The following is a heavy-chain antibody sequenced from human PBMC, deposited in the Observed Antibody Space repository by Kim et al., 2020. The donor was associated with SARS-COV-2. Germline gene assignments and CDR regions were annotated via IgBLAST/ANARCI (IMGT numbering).Heavy chain of an antibody. J-gene: IGHJ3*02. CDR3: AKDGVLLWFGEIYRDDAFDI. V-gene: IGHV3-23*01. CDR2: ISGSGGST. Sequence: GGSLRLSCAASGFTFSSYAMSWVRQAPGKGLEWVSAISGSGGSTYYADSVKGRFTISRDNSKNTLYLQMNSLRAEDTAVYYCAKDGVLLWFGEIYRDDAFDIWGQGTMVTVSS. D-gene: IGHD3-10*01. CDR1: GFTFSSYA.